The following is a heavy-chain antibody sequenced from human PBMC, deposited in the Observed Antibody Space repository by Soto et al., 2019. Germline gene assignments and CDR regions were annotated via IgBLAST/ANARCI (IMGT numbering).Heavy chain of an antibody. V-gene: IGHV3-9*01. Sequence: EVQLVESGGGLVQPGRSLRLSCAASGFTFDDYAMHWVRQAPGKGLEWVSGISWNSGSIGYADSVKGRFTISRDNAKNSLYLHMNSLRAEDTALYYCAKDITYYYGSGSSFDYWGQGTLVTVSS. D-gene: IGHD3-10*01. J-gene: IGHJ4*02. CDR1: GFTFDDYA. CDR3: AKDITYYYGSGSSFDY. CDR2: ISWNSGSI.